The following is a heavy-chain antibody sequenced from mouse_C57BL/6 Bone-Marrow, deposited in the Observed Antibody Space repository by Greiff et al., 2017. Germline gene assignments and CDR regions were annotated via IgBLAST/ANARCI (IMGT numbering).Heavy chain of an antibody. V-gene: IGHV1-81*01. Sequence: VTLVESGAELARPGASVKLSCKASGSTFPSYGIPGVKQRPGRGLEWIGGIYPRSGNTYYNEKFKGKATLTADKSSGTAYMELRSLTSEDSAVYFCARRDWNYYGSSYDYWGQGTTLTVSS. CDR1: GSTFPSYG. CDR2: IYPRSGNT. CDR3: ARRDWNYYGSSYDY. J-gene: IGHJ2*01. D-gene: IGHD1-1*01.